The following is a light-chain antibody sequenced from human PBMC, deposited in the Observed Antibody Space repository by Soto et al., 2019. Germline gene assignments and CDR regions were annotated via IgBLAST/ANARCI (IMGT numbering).Light chain of an antibody. Sequence: QSVLTQPPSASGTPGQRVTISCSGSSSNIGSNYVYWYQQLPGTAPKLLIYRNNQRPSGVPDRFSGSKSGTSASLAISGLRSEDEADYYCAAWDHSLSGWMIGGGTKVTVL. CDR2: RNN. CDR1: SSNIGSNY. J-gene: IGLJ3*02. CDR3: AAWDHSLSGWM. V-gene: IGLV1-47*01.